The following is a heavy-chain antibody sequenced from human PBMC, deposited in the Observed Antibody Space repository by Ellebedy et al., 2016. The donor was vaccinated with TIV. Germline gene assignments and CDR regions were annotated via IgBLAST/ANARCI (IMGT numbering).Heavy chain of an antibody. V-gene: IGHV5-51*01. CDR3: GTRYYDGSGAYQS. D-gene: IGHD3-10*01. J-gene: IGHJ5*02. CDR1: GFSFDAHW. CDR2: IFSHDPDT. Sequence: GESLKIPCQGSGFSFDAHWIAWVRQMPGQGLEWVGTIFSHDPDTRFSPSFQGHVTISADKSMNTAYLQWSSLKASDSAMYFCGTRYYDGSGAYQSWGQGTLVTVSS.